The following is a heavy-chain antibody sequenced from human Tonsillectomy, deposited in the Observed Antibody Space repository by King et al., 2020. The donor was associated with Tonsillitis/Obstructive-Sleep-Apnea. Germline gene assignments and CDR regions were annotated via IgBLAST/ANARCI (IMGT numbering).Heavy chain of an antibody. V-gene: IGHV3-23*04. Sequence: QLVQSGGGLVQPGGALRLSFAASGITFSSYVMSWVRQSPGKRLEWVSTISGGGGCTYYADSVKGRVTISRDNSKNTLYLQMNSLRAEDTAVYYCAKAMVQGIIITIFDYWGQGTLVTVSS. CDR2: ISGGGGCT. CDR1: GITFSSYV. CDR3: AKAMVQGIIITIFDY. J-gene: IGHJ4*02. D-gene: IGHD3-10*01.